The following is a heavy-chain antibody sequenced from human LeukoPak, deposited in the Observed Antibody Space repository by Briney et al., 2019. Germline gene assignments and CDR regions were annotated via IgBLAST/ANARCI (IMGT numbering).Heavy chain of an antibody. CDR3: ARGILTGLDYFDY. CDR1: GFTFSSYW. J-gene: IGHJ4*02. Sequence: GGSLRLSCAASGFTFSSYWMSWVRQAPGKGLEWVANINPDGSGKFYVDSVKGRFTISRDNAKNSLYLQMNSLRAEDTAVYYCARGILTGLDYFDYWGQGSLVTVSS. V-gene: IGHV3-7*01. D-gene: IGHD3-9*01. CDR2: INPDGSGK.